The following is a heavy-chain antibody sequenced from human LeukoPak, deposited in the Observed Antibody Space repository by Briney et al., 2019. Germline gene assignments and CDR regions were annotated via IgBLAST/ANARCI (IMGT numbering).Heavy chain of an antibody. CDR3: ARDRSSGYSFDY. D-gene: IGHD3-22*01. CDR1: GGSISSYY. J-gene: IGHJ4*02. CDR2: IYYNGYT. V-gene: IGHV4-59*01. Sequence: PSETLSLTCTVSGGSISSYYWTWIRQPPGKGLEWIGYIYYNGYTKYNPSLKSRVTISVDTSKNQFSLKLSSVTAADTAVYYCARDRSSGYSFDYWGQGTLVTVSS.